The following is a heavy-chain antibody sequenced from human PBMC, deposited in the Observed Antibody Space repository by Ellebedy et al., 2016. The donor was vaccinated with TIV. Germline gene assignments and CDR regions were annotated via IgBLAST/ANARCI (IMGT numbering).Heavy chain of an antibody. J-gene: IGHJ4*02. D-gene: IGHD2-15*01. V-gene: IGHV5-51*01. CDR3: ARRKWGSTDY. Sequence: KVSCKGSGYSFTDYWIAWVRQMPGKGLEWMGIITPRASDTRYNPSFQGRVTISADKSISTAYLQWSSLQASDTAMYYCARRKWGSTDYWGQGTLVTVSS. CDR1: GYSFTDYW. CDR2: ITPRASDT.